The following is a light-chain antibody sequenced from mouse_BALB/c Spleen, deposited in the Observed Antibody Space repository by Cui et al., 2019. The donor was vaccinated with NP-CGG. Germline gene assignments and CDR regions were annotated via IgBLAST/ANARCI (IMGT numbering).Light chain of an antibody. CDR3: ALWYSNHWV. CDR1: TGAVTTNNY. CDR2: GTK. V-gene: IGLV1*01. Sequence: AVVTLESALTTSPGETVTLTCRSSTGAVTTNNYANWVQEKPDHLFTGLIGGTKNRTPGVPARFSGSLIGDKAALTITGAQTEDEAIYFCALWYSNHWVFGGGTKLTVL. J-gene: IGLJ1*01.